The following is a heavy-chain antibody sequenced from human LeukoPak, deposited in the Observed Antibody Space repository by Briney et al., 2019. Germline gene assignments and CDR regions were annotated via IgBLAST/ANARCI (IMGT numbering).Heavy chain of an antibody. CDR2: ISGSGSSI. J-gene: IGHJ3*02. CDR3: AKDEDYHDSGSYYDALDI. D-gene: IGHD3-10*01. CDR1: GFTFSTYA. V-gene: IGHV3-23*01. Sequence: GGSLRLSCAASGFTFSTYAMTWVREAPGKGPEWVSVISGSGSSIHSADSVKGRFTITRDNTKNTLYLQMNTLRGEDTAAYYSAKDEDYHDSGSYYDALDIWGQGTMVTVSS.